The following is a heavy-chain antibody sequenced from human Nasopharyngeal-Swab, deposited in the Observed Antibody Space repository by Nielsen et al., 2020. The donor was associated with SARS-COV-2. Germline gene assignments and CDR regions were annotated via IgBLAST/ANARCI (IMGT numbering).Heavy chain of an antibody. J-gene: IGHJ6*02. D-gene: IGHD1-26*01. Sequence: GESLKISCKGSGYTFTSYWISWVRQMPGKGLEWMGRIDPSDSYTNYNPSFQGHVTISVDKSISTAYLQWSSLKASDTVMYYCARGRPSSGSSAYYYYGMDVWGQGTTVTVSS. CDR2: IDPSDSYT. CDR3: ARGRPSSGSSAYYYYGMDV. V-gene: IGHV5-10-1*01. CDR1: GYTFTSYW.